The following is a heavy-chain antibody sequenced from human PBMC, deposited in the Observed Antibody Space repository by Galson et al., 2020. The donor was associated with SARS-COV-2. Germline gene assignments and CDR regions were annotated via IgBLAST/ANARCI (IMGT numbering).Heavy chain of an antibody. CDR2: IKQDGSEK. J-gene: IGHJ6*03. CDR1: GFTFSSYW. D-gene: IGHD3-16*01. V-gene: IGHV3-7*01. Sequence: GGSLRLSCAASGFTFSSYWMSWVRQAPGKGLEWVANIKQDGSEKYYVDSVKGRFTISRDNAKNSLYLQMNSLRAEDTAVYYCARDTTNITFDYYYYYMDVWGKGTTVTVSS. CDR3: ARDTTNITFDYYYYYMDV.